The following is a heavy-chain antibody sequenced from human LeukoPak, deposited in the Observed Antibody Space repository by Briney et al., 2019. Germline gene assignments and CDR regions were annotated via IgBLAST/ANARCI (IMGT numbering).Heavy chain of an antibody. Sequence: ASVKVSCKPSGYTFTSFGISWVRQAPGQGLEWMGWIGAYNGDTNHAQKFQGRVTMTTDTSTSTAYMDLRSLRSDDTAVYYCTRDHCRGDNCPSFDYWGQGTLVTVSS. J-gene: IGHJ4*02. D-gene: IGHD2-15*01. V-gene: IGHV1-18*04. CDR2: IGAYNGDT. CDR3: TRDHCRGDNCPSFDY. CDR1: GYTFTSFG.